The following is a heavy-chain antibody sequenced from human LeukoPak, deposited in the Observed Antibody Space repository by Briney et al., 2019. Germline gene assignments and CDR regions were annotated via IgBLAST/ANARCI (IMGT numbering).Heavy chain of an antibody. CDR1: GFTFGNAW. CDR2: IKSKTDGGTT. J-gene: IGHJ4*02. D-gene: IGHD5-12*01. CDR3: TTAGGYSGYDFPLFFDY. V-gene: IGHV3-15*01. Sequence: GGSLRLSCAASGFTFGNAWMSWVRQAPGKGLEWVGRIKSKTDGGTTDYAAPVKGRFTISRDDSKNTLYLQMNSLKTEDTAVYYCTTAGGYSGYDFPLFFDYWGQGTLVTVSS.